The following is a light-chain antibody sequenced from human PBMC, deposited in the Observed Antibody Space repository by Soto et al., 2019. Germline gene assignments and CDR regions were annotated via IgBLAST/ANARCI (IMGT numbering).Light chain of an antibody. CDR2: WAS. Sequence: DIVMTQSPDSLAVSLGERASINCKSSQSVLYSSNNKNNLAWYPQKPGQPPKLLIFWASTRDSGVPDRFSGSGSGTDFTLTISCLQAEDVAVYYCQQYYSAPETFGQGTRVEIK. CDR1: QSVLYSSNNKNN. CDR3: QQYYSAPET. J-gene: IGKJ1*01. V-gene: IGKV4-1*01.